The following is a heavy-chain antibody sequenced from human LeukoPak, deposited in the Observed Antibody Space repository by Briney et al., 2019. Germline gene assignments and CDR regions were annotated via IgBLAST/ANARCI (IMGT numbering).Heavy chain of an antibody. CDR3: ARRYCSSTSCYASQYYYYYYYMDV. Sequence: SETLSLTCAVYGGSFSGYYWSWIRQPPGKGLEWIGEINHSGSTNYNPSLKSQVTISVDTSKNQFSLKLSSVTAADTAVYYCARRYCSSTSCYASQYYYYYYYMDVWGKGTTVTVSS. D-gene: IGHD2-2*01. J-gene: IGHJ6*03. CDR2: INHSGST. V-gene: IGHV4-34*01. CDR1: GGSFSGYY.